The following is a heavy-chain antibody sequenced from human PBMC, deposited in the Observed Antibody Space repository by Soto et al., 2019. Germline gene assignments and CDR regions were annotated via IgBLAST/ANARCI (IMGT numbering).Heavy chain of an antibody. CDR1: GGSISSYY. D-gene: IGHD2-15*01. CDR3: ARVYGGYLDY. V-gene: IGHV4-59*01. Sequence: QVQLQESGPGLVKPSETLSLTCTVSGGSISSYYWSWIRQPPGKGLEWIGYISYSGNTNYNPPLKSRVTISVDTSKTQFSLKLSSVTAADTAVYYCARVYGGYLDYWGQGTLVTVSS. CDR2: ISYSGNT. J-gene: IGHJ4*02.